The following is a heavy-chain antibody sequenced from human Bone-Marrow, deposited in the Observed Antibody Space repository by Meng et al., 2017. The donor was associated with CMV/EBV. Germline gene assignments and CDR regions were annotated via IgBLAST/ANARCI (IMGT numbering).Heavy chain of an antibody. CDR3: AKRRSGWDQYFDY. V-gene: IGHV3-23*01. J-gene: IGHJ4*02. D-gene: IGHD6-19*01. CDR1: GLTFSHYS. CDR2: ISGRGGST. Sequence: ETLSLTCAAYGLTFSHYSMNWVRQAPGRGLEWVSAISGRGGSTYYADSVKGRFTLSRDNSKNTLYLQMNSLRAEDTAVYYCAKRRSGWDQYFDYWGQGTLVTVSS.